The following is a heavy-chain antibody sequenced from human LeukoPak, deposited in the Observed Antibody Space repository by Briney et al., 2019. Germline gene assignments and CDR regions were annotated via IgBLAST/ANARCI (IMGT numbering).Heavy chain of an antibody. J-gene: IGHJ2*01. CDR3: ARVRSGDLYFDL. Sequence: ASETLSLTCSVSGDSISSYYWRWLREPPGKGLEGVGFIYYSGSTNKNPSLKSRVNISEDTSKDQFVLKMGSVTAADTAVYYCARVRSGDLYFDLWGRGTLVTVSS. D-gene: IGHD3-10*01. CDR2: IYYSGST. V-gene: IGHV4-59*01. CDR1: GDSISSYY.